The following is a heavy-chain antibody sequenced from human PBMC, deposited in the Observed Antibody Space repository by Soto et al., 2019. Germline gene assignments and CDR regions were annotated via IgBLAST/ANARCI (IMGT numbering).Heavy chain of an antibody. CDR3: ARGGVFFFAAPTNPFDY. J-gene: IGHJ4*02. Sequence: QVPLVQSGAEVKKPGASVKVSCKASGYTFTSYDINWVRQAAGQGLEWMGWMNPNSGNTGYAQKFQGRVTMTRNTSISTAYMELSSLRSEDPAVYYCARGGVFFFAAPTNPFDYWGQGTLVTVSS. D-gene: IGHD3-10*01. CDR1: GYTFTSYD. CDR2: MNPNSGNT. V-gene: IGHV1-8*01.